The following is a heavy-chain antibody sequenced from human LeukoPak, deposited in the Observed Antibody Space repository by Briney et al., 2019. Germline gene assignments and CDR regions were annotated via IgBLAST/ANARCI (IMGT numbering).Heavy chain of an antibody. Sequence: GASVKVSCKVSGYTFTQLAMHWVRQAPGKGLEWMGGFDPEDGDTIYAQGFQGRVTMTEDTSTDTAYMELSSLRSDDTAVYYCATHANGYYYYWGQGTLVTVSS. CDR3: ATHANGYYYY. V-gene: IGHV1-24*01. J-gene: IGHJ4*02. CDR1: GYTFTQLA. D-gene: IGHD3-22*01. CDR2: FDPEDGDT.